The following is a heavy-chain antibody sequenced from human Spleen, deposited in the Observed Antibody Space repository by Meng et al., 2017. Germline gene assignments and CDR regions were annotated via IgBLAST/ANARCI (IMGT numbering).Heavy chain of an antibody. V-gene: IGHV4-34*01. D-gene: IGHD7-27*01. CDR1: GGSFSDYY. CDR2: IYYSGST. J-gene: IGHJ4*02. Sequence: GSLRLSCVVSGGSFSDYYWSWIRQPPGKGLEWIGSIYYSGSTYYNPSLKSRVTISVDTSKNQFSLKLSSVTAADTAVYYCARDGEKNYWGQGTRVTGSS. CDR3: ARDGEKNY.